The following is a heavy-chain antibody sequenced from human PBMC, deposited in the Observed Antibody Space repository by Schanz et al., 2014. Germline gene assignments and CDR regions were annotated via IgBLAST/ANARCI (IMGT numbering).Heavy chain of an antibody. D-gene: IGHD6-13*01. CDR2: ISNDGSIK. V-gene: IGHV3-30-3*01. J-gene: IGHJ4*01. Sequence: QVQLLQFGGGVVQPGRSLRLSCAASGFTFSSYAMHWVRQAPGKGLEWVALISNDGSIKYYADSVEGRFTISRDNSRNTLYLQMNSLRTEDTAVYYWAREQIMAAAGLVDYWGHGTLVTVSS. CDR3: AREQIMAAAGLVDY. CDR1: GFTFSSYA.